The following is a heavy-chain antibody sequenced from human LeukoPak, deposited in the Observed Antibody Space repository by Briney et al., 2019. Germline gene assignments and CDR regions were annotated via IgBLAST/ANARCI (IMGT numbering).Heavy chain of an antibody. J-gene: IGHJ5*02. CDR1: GYTFTSYD. CDR3: ARDGYSSSSGSYNWFDP. V-gene: IGHV1-8*03. D-gene: IGHD6-6*01. Sequence: GASVKVSCKASGYTFTSYDINWVRQATGQGLEWMGWMNPNSGNTGYAQKFQGRVTITRNTSISTAYMELSSLRSEDTAVYYCARDGYSSSSGSYNWFDPWGQGTLVTVSS. CDR2: MNPNSGNT.